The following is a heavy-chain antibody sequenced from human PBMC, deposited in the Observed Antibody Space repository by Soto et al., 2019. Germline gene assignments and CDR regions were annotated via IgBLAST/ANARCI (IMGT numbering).Heavy chain of an antibody. V-gene: IGHV3-30*03. D-gene: IGHD2-2*01. J-gene: IGHJ6*02. CDR1: GVTISNYG. CDR2: VSYDGINK. Sequence: GGSLRLSCAVSGVTISNYGIHWVRQAPGKGLEWVAVVSYDGINKYSVESVRGRFTISRDESKNTVYLQMNSLRSEDTAVYYCARDAWPPISYCSSTSCTIMDAWGQGTTVTVSS. CDR3: ARDAWPPISYCSSTSCTIMDA.